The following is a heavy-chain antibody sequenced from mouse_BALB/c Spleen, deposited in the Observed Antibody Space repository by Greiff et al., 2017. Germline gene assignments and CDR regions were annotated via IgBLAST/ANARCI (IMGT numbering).Heavy chain of an antibody. D-gene: IGHD1-2*01. CDR1: GFTFSSYA. Sequence: EVMLVESGGGLVKPGGSLKLSCAASGFTFSSYAMSWVRQSPEKRLEWVAEISSGGSYTYYPDTVTGRFTISRDNAKNTLYLEMSSLRSEDTAMYYCAREGTTAPYAMDYWGQGTSVTVSS. CDR3: AREGTTAPYAMDY. V-gene: IGHV5-9-4*01. CDR2: ISSGGSYT. J-gene: IGHJ4*01.